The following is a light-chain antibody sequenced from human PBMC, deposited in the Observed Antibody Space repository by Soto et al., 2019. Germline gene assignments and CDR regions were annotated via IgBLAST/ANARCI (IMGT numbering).Light chain of an antibody. V-gene: IGKV1-39*01. CDR1: QNINNY. CDR3: QQSYKTPLT. Sequence: DIQMTQSPSSLSASVGDRVTITCQASQNINNYLNWYQQKPGRAPKLLIYDASNLESGVPSRFRGSGSGTEFTLTISSLQPEDFGDYICQQSYKTPLTFSPGTKVEIK. J-gene: IGKJ3*01. CDR2: DAS.